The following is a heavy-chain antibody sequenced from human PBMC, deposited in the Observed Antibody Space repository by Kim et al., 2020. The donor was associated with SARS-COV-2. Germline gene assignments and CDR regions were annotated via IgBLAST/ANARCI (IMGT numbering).Heavy chain of an antibody. J-gene: IGHJ4*02. CDR1: GFTFSNSG. V-gene: IGHV3-23*01. CDR2: IGVGGST. Sequence: GGSLRLSCTASGFTFSNSGMAWVRQAPGKGKEWVSAIGVGGSTFYPDSVRGRFIISRDNSENTLYLQMNSLRADDTAIYYCAIERVGSGWWSYHEYWGQG. CDR3: AIERVGSGWWSYHEY. D-gene: IGHD6-13*01.